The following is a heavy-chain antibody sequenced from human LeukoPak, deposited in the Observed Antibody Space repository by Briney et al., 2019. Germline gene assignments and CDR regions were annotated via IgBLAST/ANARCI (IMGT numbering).Heavy chain of an antibody. D-gene: IGHD6-13*01. V-gene: IGHV3-33*06. CDR3: AKERKDIVAAGTDY. CDR1: GFAFNTYA. CDR2: IWYDGSHE. Sequence: PGGSLRLSCAASGFAFNTYAMHWVRQAPGQGLEWVALIWYDGSHESYADSVKGRFSISRDNSKNTLYLQMNSLRVEDTAVYYCAKERKDIVAAGTDYWGPGTLVTVSS. J-gene: IGHJ4*02.